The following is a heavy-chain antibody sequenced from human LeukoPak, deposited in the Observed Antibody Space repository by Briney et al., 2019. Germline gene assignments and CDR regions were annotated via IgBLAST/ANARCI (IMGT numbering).Heavy chain of an antibody. CDR2: IRYDGSNK. CDR1: GFTFSSYG. Sequence: GGSLRLSCAASGFTFSSYGMHWVRQAPGKGLEWVAFIRYDGSNKYYADSVKGRFTISRDDSKNTLYLQMNSLKTEDTAVYYCTTDRIGVGYYDSSGYFDYWGQGTLVTVSS. CDR3: TTDRIGVGYYDSSGYFDY. V-gene: IGHV3-30*02. J-gene: IGHJ4*02. D-gene: IGHD3-22*01.